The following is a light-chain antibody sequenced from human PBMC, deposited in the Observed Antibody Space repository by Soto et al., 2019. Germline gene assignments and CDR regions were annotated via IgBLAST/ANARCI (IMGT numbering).Light chain of an antibody. J-gene: IGKJ1*01. CDR3: LQHHTYPWT. CDR2: AAS. Sequence: DIQMTQSPSALSASVGDRVTITCRASQGVSSYLAWFQQKPGKVPQRLIFAASSLQSGVPSRFSGRGSGTEFTLTISSLQPEDFATYYCLQHHTYPWTFGQGTKVEVK. CDR1: QGVSSY. V-gene: IGKV1-17*03.